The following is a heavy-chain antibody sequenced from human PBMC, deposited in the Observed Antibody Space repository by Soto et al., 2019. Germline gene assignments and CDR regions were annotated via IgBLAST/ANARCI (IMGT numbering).Heavy chain of an antibody. Sequence: GGSLRLSCAASGFTFSSYGMHWVRQAPGKGLEWVAVISYDGSNKYYADSVKGRFTISRDNSKNTLYLQMNSLRAEDTAVYYCAKDFGIAARNYYYGMDVWGQGTTVTVAS. CDR2: ISYDGSNK. J-gene: IGHJ6*02. V-gene: IGHV3-30*18. CDR3: AKDFGIAARNYYYGMDV. D-gene: IGHD6-6*01. CDR1: GFTFSSYG.